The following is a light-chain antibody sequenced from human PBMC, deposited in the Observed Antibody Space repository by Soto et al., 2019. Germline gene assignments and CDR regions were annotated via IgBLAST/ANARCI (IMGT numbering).Light chain of an antibody. CDR2: DVS. V-gene: IGLV2-11*01. Sequence: QSVLTQPRSVSGSPGQSVTISCTGTSSDVGGYNYVSWYQQHPGKAPKLMIYDVSKRPSGVPDRFSGSKSGNTASLTISGLLAEDEADDYCCSYAGSYTFPYYVFGTGTKVTVL. CDR1: SSDVGGYNY. J-gene: IGLJ1*01. CDR3: CSYAGSYTFPYYV.